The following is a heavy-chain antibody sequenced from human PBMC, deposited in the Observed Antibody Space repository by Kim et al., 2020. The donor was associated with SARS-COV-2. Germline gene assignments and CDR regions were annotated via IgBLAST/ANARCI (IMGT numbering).Heavy chain of an antibody. J-gene: IGHJ5*02. CDR1: GGSFSGYY. V-gene: IGHV4-34*01. Sequence: SETLSLTCAVYGGSFSGYYWSWIRQPPGKGLEWIGEINHSGSTNYNPSLKSRVTISVDTSKNQFSLKLSSVTAADTAVYYCARVSGAAGTRRIDPWGQGTLVTVSS. D-gene: IGHD6-13*01. CDR3: ARVSGAAGTRRIDP. CDR2: INHSGST.